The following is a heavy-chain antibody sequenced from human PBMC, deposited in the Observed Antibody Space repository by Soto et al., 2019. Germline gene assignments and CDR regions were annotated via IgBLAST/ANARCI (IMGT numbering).Heavy chain of an antibody. CDR2: ISAYNGDT. CDR1: GYTFTNYG. J-gene: IGHJ3*02. Sequence: ASVKVSCKASGYTFTNYGITWVRQAPGQGLEWMGWISAYNGDTHYTQRLQGRVTMTTDTSTSTAYMELRGLRSDDTAVYYCTRISEYYYGSGSLEGDAFDIWGQGTMVTVSS. CDR3: TRISEYYYGSGSLEGDAFDI. D-gene: IGHD3-10*01. V-gene: IGHV1-18*01.